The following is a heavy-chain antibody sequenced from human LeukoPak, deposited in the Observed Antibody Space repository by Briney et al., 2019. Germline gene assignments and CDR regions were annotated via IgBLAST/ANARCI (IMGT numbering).Heavy chain of an antibody. CDR1: GFTFSSYA. D-gene: IGHD2-2*01. J-gene: IGHJ3*02. V-gene: IGHV3-23*01. CDR3: AKDLRCSTTSCYRSFDI. Sequence: PGGSLRLSCAPPGFTFSSYAMSWVGQAPGKGLEWVSGISGSGGSTDYADSVKCRFTVSTDNSKNTLSLQVNSLRVDDTAVYYCAKDLRCSTTSCYRSFDIWGQGTMVTVSS. CDR2: ISGSGGST.